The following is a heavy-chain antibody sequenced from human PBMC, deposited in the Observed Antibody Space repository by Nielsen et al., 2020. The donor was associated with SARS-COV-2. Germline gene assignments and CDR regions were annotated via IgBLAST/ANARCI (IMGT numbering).Heavy chain of an antibody. CDR1: GYTFTSFG. V-gene: IGHV1-18*01. J-gene: IGHJ5*02. CDR3: ARRAGGWFDP. Sequence: VSVKVSCKASGYTFTSFGISWVRQAPGQGLEWMGWISGYNGDTNYAQKFQGRVTLTTDTSTSTAYMELSSLKFEDTAVYFCARRAGGWFDPWGQGTLVTVSS. CDR2: ISGYNGDT.